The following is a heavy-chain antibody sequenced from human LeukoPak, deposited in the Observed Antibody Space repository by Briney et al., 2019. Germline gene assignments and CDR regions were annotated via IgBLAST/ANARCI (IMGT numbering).Heavy chain of an antibody. CDR3: ARNRVDYYDSSGYYGGFDY. CDR2: MNPNSGNT. Sequence: ASVKVSCKASGYTFTSYGISWVRQAPGQGLEWMGWMNPNSGNTDYAQKFQGRVNITRNTSISTAYMELSSLRSEDTAVYYCARNRVDYYDSSGYYGGFDYWGQGTLVTVSS. J-gene: IGHJ4*02. V-gene: IGHV1-8*03. CDR1: GYTFTSYG. D-gene: IGHD3-22*01.